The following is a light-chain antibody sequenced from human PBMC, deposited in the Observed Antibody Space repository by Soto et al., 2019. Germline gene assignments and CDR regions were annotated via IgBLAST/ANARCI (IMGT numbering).Light chain of an antibody. CDR1: SSDVGGYNY. J-gene: IGLJ3*02. V-gene: IGLV2-11*01. CDR3: CSYAGNGAWV. CDR2: DVS. Sequence: QSALTQPRSVSGSPGQSVTISCTGTSSDVGGYNYVSWYQQHPGKAPKLMIYDVSKRPSGVSDRFSGFKSGNTASLTISGLQAEDEADFFCCSYAGNGAWVFGGGTKVTVL.